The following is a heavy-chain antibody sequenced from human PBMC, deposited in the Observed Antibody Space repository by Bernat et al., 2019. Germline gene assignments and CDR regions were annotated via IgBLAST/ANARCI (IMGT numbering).Heavy chain of an antibody. CDR3: AGGTSTSAPDMDV. Sequence: QVQLVESGGGLVKPGGSLRLSCAASGFTFSDYYMSWIRQAPGQGLDWVSYISSSSSYTNYADSVKGRFTISRDNAKNSLYRQMNSLRAEDAAVYYWAGGTSTSAPDMDVWGKGTTGTGSS. J-gene: IGHJ6*03. CDR1: GFTFSDYY. CDR2: ISSSSSYT. V-gene: IGHV3-11*05.